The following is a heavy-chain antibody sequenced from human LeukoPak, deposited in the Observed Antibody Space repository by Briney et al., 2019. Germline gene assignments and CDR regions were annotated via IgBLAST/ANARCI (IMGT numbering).Heavy chain of an antibody. CDR3: ATTISDSSGYYYFDY. J-gene: IGHJ4*02. CDR1: GYTFTAYS. V-gene: IGHV1-2*02. D-gene: IGHD3-22*01. Sequence: ASVKVSCKASGYTFTAYSIHWVRRAPGQGLEWMGLINPNNGGTNYAQKFQGRVTMTRDTSISTAYMELSRLRSDDTAVYYCATTISDSSGYYYFDYWGQGTLVTVSS. CDR2: INPNNGGT.